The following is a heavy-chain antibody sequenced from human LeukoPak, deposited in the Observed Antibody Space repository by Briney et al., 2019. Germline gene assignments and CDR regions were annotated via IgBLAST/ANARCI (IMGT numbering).Heavy chain of an antibody. Sequence: PGGSLRLSCAASGFTFSSYAMSWVRQAPGKGLEWVSAISGSGGSTYYADSVKGRFTISRDNSKNTLYLQMSSLRAEDAGVYYCAKAPVTTCSGTFCYPFDYWGQGTLVTVSS. CDR1: GFTFSSYA. CDR2: ISGSGGST. V-gene: IGHV3-23*01. D-gene: IGHD2-15*01. CDR3: AKAPVTTCSGTFCYPFDY. J-gene: IGHJ4*02.